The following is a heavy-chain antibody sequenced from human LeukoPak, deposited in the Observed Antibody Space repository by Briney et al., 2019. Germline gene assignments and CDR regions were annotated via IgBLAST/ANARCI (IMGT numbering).Heavy chain of an antibody. CDR3: ASTYCSDGSCYPPYGMDV. CDR2: IIPIFGIA. Sequence: SVKVSCKASGGTFSSYAISWVRQAPGQGLEWMGRIIPIFGIANYAQKFQGRVTITADKSTSTAYMELSSLRSEDTAVYYCASTYCSDGSCYPPYGMDVWGQGTTVTVSS. CDR1: GGTFSSYA. V-gene: IGHV1-69*04. J-gene: IGHJ6*02. D-gene: IGHD2-15*01.